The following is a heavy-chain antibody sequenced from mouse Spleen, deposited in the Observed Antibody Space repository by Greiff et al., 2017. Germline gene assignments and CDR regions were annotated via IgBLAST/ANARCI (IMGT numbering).Heavy chain of an antibody. D-gene: IGHD1-1*01. Sequence: QVQLQQSGPGLVQPSQSLSITCTVSGFSLTSYGVHWVRQSPGKGLEWLGVIWSGGSTDYNAAFISRLSISKDNSKSQVFFKMNSLQADDTAIYYCARKDGSWFAYWGQGTLVTVSA. V-gene: IGHV2-2*01. CDR2: IWSGGST. CDR3: ARKDGSWFAY. CDR1: GFSLTSYG. J-gene: IGHJ3*01.